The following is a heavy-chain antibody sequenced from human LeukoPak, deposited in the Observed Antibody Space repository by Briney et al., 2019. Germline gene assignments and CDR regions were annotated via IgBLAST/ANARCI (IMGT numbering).Heavy chain of an antibody. CDR3: ARDRGYSYGLGYYYGMDV. Sequence: ASVTVSYRASGYTFTIYGIRWVRRAPGQGREWRGWISAYNGNTNYAQKLQGRVTITTDKSTSTAYMELRSLRSDDADVYYCARDRGYSYGLGYYYGMDVWGQGTTVTVSS. V-gene: IGHV1-18*01. CDR2: ISAYNGNT. J-gene: IGHJ6*02. CDR1: GYTFTIYG. D-gene: IGHD5-18*01.